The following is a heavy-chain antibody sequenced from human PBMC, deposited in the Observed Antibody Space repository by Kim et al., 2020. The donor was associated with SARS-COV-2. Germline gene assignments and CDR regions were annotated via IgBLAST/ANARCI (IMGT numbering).Heavy chain of an antibody. CDR2: IWADGNTK. J-gene: IGHJ6*02. D-gene: IGHD2-21*01. Sequence: GGSLRLSCEASGFTFGSYAIHWVRQAPGKGLDWVACIWADGNTKYYGDSVKGRFTISRDNSKNTLYLEMNSLRADDTAVHYCARDIDGCGALTAGYYGMDVWGQGTTVIVSS. CDR3: ARDIDGCGALTAGYYGMDV. CDR1: GFTFGSYA. V-gene: IGHV3-33*01.